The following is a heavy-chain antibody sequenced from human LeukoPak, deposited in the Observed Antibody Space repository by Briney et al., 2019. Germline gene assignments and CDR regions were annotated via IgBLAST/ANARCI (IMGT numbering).Heavy chain of an antibody. J-gene: IGHJ4*02. D-gene: IGHD6-13*01. CDR1: GGSISSGGYY. CDR2: NYYSGST. CDR3: ARGRIAAAGPSFDY. Sequence: PSETLSLTCTVSGGSISSGGYYWSWIRQHPGKGLEWTGYNYYSGSTYYNPSLKSRVTISVDTSKNQFSLKLSSVTAADTAVYYCARGRIAAAGPSFDYWGQGNLVSVSS. V-gene: IGHV4-31*03.